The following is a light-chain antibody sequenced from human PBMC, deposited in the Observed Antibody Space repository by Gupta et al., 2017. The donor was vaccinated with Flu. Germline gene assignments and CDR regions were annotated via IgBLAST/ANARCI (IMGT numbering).Light chain of an antibody. CDR1: QTITNNY. V-gene: IGKV3-20*01. J-gene: IGKJ1*01. CDR2: GAS. CDR3: QQDGTSIWT. Sequence: EIVLTQSPGTLSLSPGERATLSCRASQTITNNYLAWYQQRPGQAPRLLIYGASTRATDIPDRFSGSGSGTEFTLTISRLEPEDFVVYFCQQDGTSIWTFGQGTRVEVK.